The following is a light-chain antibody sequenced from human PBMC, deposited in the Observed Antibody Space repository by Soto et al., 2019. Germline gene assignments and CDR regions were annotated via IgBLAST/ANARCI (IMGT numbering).Light chain of an antibody. J-gene: IGKJ5*01. Sequence: DIQMTQSPSSLSASVGDRVTITCQASQDISNYLNWYQQKPGKAPKLLIYDASNLETGVPSRFSGSGSGTDFTFTISSLQPEDSATYDCQQYDNRRRVTFGQGTRLEIK. CDR1: QDISNY. CDR3: QQYDNRRRVT. V-gene: IGKV1-33*01. CDR2: DAS.